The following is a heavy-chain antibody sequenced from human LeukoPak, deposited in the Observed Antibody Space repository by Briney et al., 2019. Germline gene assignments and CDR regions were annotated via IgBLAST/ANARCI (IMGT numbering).Heavy chain of an antibody. V-gene: IGHV3-23*01. CDR3: AKGGYIWGSHRLYAFDI. CDR1: GFTFSSYA. Sequence: AGGSLRLSCTVSGFTFSSYAMSWVRQSPGKALEWVSAISGRGGSTYYADPVKGRFTISRDNSKNTLYLQMNSLRAEDTAVYYCAKGGYIWGSHRLYAFDIWGQGTMVTVSS. J-gene: IGHJ3*02. D-gene: IGHD3-16*02. CDR2: ISGRGGST.